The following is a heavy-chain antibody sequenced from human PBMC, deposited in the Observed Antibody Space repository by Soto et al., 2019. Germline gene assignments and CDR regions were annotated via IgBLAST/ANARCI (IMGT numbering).Heavy chain of an antibody. CDR2: ISGYNANT. CDR1: DNTFTYYG. Sequence: SVKVSCKSFDNTFTYYGINWVRQAPGQGLEWLGWISGYNANTKEAQKFQDRVSMTTDTSTRTAYLEVRSLTSDDTGVYFCAAPGGNHFGMEVWGQGTTVTVSS. CDR3: AAPGGNHFGMEV. D-gene: IGHD2-8*02. J-gene: IGHJ6*02. V-gene: IGHV1-18*01.